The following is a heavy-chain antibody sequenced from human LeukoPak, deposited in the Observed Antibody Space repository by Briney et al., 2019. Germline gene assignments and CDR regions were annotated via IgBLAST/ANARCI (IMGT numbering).Heavy chain of an antibody. Sequence: HGESLKISCKGSGYSFTTYWIGWVRQMPGKGLEWMGIIYPGDSDTTYSPSFQGQVTISADKSINTAYLQWSSLKASDTAMYYCARLRNSYFDYWGQGTLVTVSS. CDR3: ARLRNSYFDY. V-gene: IGHV5-51*01. CDR1: GYSFTTYW. D-gene: IGHD1-14*01. CDR2: IYPGDSDT. J-gene: IGHJ4*02.